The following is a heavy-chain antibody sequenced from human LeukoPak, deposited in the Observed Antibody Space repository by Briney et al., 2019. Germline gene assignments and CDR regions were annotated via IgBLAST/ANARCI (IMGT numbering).Heavy chain of an antibody. Sequence: GGSLRLSCAASGFTLSDYYMSWIRQAPGKGLEWVSYISSSGSTIYYADSVKGRFTISRDNAKNSLYLQMNSLRAEDTAVYYCAKWKSSWDFDYWGQGTLVTVSS. D-gene: IGHD6-13*01. CDR1: GFTLSDYY. V-gene: IGHV3-11*01. CDR3: AKWKSSWDFDY. J-gene: IGHJ4*02. CDR2: ISSSGSTI.